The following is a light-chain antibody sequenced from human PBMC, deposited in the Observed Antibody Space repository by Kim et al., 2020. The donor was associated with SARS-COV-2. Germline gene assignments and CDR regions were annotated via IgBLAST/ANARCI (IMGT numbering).Light chain of an antibody. CDR1: SSDVGGYNF. CDR3: SSYTSSSTWV. J-gene: IGLJ3*02. Sequence: LTQPASVSGSPGQSITISCTGTSSDVGGYNFVSWYQQHPGKAPTFMIYDVNKRPSGVSNRFSGSKSGNTASLTISGLQAEDEADYYCSSYTSSSTWVFGGGTQLTVL. V-gene: IGLV2-14*01. CDR2: DVN.